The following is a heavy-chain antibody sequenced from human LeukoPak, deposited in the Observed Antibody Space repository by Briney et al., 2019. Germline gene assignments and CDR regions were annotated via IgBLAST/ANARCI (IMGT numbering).Heavy chain of an antibody. D-gene: IGHD6-13*01. CDR3: ARKYSSSWCFDY. CDR1: GGSISSYH. J-gene: IGHJ4*02. V-gene: IGHV4-59*01. Sequence: SETLSLTCTVSGGSISSYHWSWIRQPPGKGLEWIGYIYFSGSTNYNPYLRSRVTISVDTSKNQFSLKLSSVTAADTALYYCARKYSSSWCFDYWGQGTLDTVSS. CDR2: IYFSGST.